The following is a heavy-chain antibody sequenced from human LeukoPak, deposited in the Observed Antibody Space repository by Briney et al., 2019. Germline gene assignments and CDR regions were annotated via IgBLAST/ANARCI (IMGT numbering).Heavy chain of an antibody. V-gene: IGHV3-48*04. Sequence: AGGSLRLSCAASGFTFSSYSMNWVRQAPGKGLEWVSYITSTTNTIYYGDSVKGRFTISRDNAKSSLYLQMNSLRAEDTALYYCVRDLYGATSYWGQGTLVTASS. CDR1: GFTFSSYS. CDR3: VRDLYGATSY. CDR2: ITSTTNTI. D-gene: IGHD4/OR15-4a*01. J-gene: IGHJ4*02.